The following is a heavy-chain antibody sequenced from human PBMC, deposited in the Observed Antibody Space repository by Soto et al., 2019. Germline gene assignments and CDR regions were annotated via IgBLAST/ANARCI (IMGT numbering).Heavy chain of an antibody. CDR3: VKKSIGTATNPVYWYFDH. D-gene: IGHD4-17*01. Sequence: EVQLLESGGGVVQPGGSLRLSCAASGFTFISYAMSWVRQAPGKWLEWVSGTSGGGDVAFYADSVKGRFTISRDNSKNTLYLQMNSLRAEDTALYYCVKKSIGTATNPVYWYFDHWRRGTLVTVSS. V-gene: IGHV3-23*01. J-gene: IGHJ2*01. CDR2: TSGGGDVA. CDR1: GFTFISYA.